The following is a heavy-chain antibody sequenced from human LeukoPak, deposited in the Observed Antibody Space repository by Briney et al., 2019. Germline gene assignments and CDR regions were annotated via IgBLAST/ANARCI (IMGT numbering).Heavy chain of an antibody. CDR2: INHSGST. Sequence: SETLSLTCAVYGVSFSGYYWSWIRQPPGKGLEWIGEINHSGSTNYNPSLKSRVTISVDTSKNQFSPKLSSVTAADTAVYCCARVSGNYGSGSYLDYWGQGTLVTVSS. CDR1: GVSFSGYY. D-gene: IGHD3-10*01. CDR3: ARVSGNYGSGSYLDY. V-gene: IGHV4-34*01. J-gene: IGHJ4*02.